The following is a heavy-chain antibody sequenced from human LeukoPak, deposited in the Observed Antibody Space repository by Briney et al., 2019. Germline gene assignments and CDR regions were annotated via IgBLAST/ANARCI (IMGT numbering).Heavy chain of an antibody. CDR1: GGSFSGYY. J-gene: IGHJ4*02. D-gene: IGHD3-16*02. CDR3: ARRRGSYCSHRFDY. V-gene: IGHV4-34*01. Sequence: TSETLSLTCAVYGGSFSGYYWSWIRQPPGKGLEWIGEINHSGSTNYNPSLKSRVTISVDTSKNQFSLKLSSVTAADTAVYYCARRRGSYCSHRFDYWGQGTLVTVSS. CDR2: INHSGST.